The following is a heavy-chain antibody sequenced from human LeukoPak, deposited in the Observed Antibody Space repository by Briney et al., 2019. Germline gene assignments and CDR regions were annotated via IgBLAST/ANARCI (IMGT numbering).Heavy chain of an antibody. CDR3: ARHDSSGYYYLNAFDI. CDR1: GFTFSNYG. CDR2: IYSGGST. V-gene: IGHV3-66*04. D-gene: IGHD3-22*01. J-gene: IGHJ3*02. Sequence: GGSLRLSCAASGFTFSNYGMTWFRQAPGKGLEWVSVIYSGGSTYYADSVKGRFTISRDNSKNTLYLQMNSLRAEDTAVYYCARHDSSGYYYLNAFDIWGQGTMVTVSS.